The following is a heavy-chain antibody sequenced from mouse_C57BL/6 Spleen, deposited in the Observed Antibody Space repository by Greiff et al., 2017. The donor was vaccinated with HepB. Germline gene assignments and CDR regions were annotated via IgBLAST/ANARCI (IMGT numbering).Heavy chain of an antibody. V-gene: IGHV1-64*01. J-gene: IGHJ2*01. CDR1: GYTFTSYW. D-gene: IGHD2-4*01. Sequence: QVQLQQPGAELVKPGASVKLSCKASGYTFTSYWMHWVKQRPGQGLEWIGMIRPNSGSTNYNEKFKSKATLTVDKSSSTAYMQLSSLTSEDSAVYYCARSGLRLYYFDYWGQGTTLTVSS. CDR2: IRPNSGST. CDR3: ARSGLRLYYFDY.